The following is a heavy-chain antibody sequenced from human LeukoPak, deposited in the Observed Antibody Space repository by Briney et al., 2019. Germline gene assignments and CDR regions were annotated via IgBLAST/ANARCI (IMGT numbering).Heavy chain of an antibody. Sequence: GGSLRLSCAAPGLTFSSYAMHWVRQAPGKGLAWVAVISYDGSNKYYADSVKGRFTISRDNSKNTLYLQMNSLRAEDTAVYYCARARDSSGFSWFDPWGQGTLVTVSS. D-gene: IGHD3-22*01. CDR3: ARARDSSGFSWFDP. J-gene: IGHJ5*02. CDR2: ISYDGSNK. CDR1: GLTFSSYA. V-gene: IGHV3-30-3*01.